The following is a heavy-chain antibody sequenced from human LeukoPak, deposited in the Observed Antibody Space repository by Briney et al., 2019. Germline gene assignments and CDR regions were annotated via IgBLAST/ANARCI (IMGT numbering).Heavy chain of an antibody. V-gene: IGHV5-51*01. CDR3: ARAYCSSTSCYLDY. J-gene: IGHJ4*02. CDR2: IYPGDSDT. Sequence: GESLKISCKGSRYSFTSYWIGWVCQMPGKGLEWMGIIYPGDSDTRYSPSFQGQVTISADKSISTAYLQWSSLKASDTAMYYCARAYCSSTSCYLDYWGQGTLVTVSP. CDR1: RYSFTSYW. D-gene: IGHD2-2*01.